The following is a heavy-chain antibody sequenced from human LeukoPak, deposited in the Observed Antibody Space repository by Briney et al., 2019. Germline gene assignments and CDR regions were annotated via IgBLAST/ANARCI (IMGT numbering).Heavy chain of an antibody. CDR1: GFTFSSYS. Sequence: GGSLRLFCAASGFTFSSYSMNWVRQAPGKGLEWVSYISSISSTIYYADSVEGRFTISRDNAKNSLYLQMNSLRAEDTAAYYCARRTTVVTNDYYYYYMDVWGKGTTVTVSS. D-gene: IGHD4-23*01. V-gene: IGHV3-48*01. J-gene: IGHJ6*03. CDR3: ARRTTVVTNDYYYYYMDV. CDR2: ISSISSTI.